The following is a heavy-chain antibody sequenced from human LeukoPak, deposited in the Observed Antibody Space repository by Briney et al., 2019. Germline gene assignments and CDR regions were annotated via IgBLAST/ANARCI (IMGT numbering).Heavy chain of an antibody. J-gene: IGHJ6*03. CDR2: INHSGST. Sequence: SETLSLTCAVYGGSFSGYYWSWIRQPPGKGLEWIGEINHSGSTNYNPSLKSRVTISVDTSKNQFSLKLSSVTAADTAVYYCARHGAGYSYGYYYYYYMDVWGKGTTVTVSS. D-gene: IGHD5-18*01. CDR3: ARHGAGYSYGYYYYYYMDV. V-gene: IGHV4-34*01. CDR1: GGSFSGYY.